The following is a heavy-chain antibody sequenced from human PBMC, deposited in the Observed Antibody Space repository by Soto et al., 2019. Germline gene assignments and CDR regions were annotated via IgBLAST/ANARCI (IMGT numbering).Heavy chain of an antibody. J-gene: IGHJ4*02. Sequence: GASVKVSCKASGYTFTSHGISWVRQAPGQGLEWMGWISTYNGDTKYAQKLQGRVTMTRDTSTSTAYMEVRSLTSDDTAVYYCVRSQWPRVFDYWGQGILVTVSS. CDR1: GYTFTSHG. CDR2: ISTYNGDT. CDR3: VRSQWPRVFDY. V-gene: IGHV1-18*04. D-gene: IGHD6-19*01.